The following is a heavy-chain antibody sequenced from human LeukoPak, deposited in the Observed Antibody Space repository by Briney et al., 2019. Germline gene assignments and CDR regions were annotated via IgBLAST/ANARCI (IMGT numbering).Heavy chain of an antibody. J-gene: IGHJ4*02. CDR2: IYSSGTT. CDR1: GGSINSHY. CDR3: TRDFDC. V-gene: IGHV4-4*07. Sequence: PSETLSLTCAVSGGSINSHYCNWIRQPVGKGLEWIGRIYSSGTTNYNPSLKSRVTMSVDTSKNQFSLELTSVTAADTAVYYCTRDFDCWGQGILVTVSS.